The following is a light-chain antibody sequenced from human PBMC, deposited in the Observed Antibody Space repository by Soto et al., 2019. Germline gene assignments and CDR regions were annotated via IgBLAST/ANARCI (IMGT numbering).Light chain of an antibody. CDR2: GAS. J-gene: IGKJ3*01. Sequence: EIVLTQSTGTLSLSPGERATLSCRASQSVSSSFLAWYQRRPGQAPRLLIYGASTMATGIPDRFSGSGSGTDFTLTISRLEPEDFAVYYCQQYGSSPPTFGPGTKVDIE. CDR1: QSVSSSF. CDR3: QQYGSSPPT. V-gene: IGKV3-20*01.